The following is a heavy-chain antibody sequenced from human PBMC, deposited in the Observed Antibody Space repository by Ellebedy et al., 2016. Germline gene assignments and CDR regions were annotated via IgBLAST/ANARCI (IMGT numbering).Heavy chain of an antibody. Sequence: ASVKVSCXASGYTFRSYTISWVRQAPGQGLEWVGWISVYNGDTHYAQKVQGRVTMTTDTSMRTAYLEVRSLRSADTAVYYCVREGGGGWFDPWGQGTLVTVSS. V-gene: IGHV1-18*01. CDR1: GYTFRSYT. CDR2: ISVYNGDT. CDR3: VREGGGGWFDP. D-gene: IGHD4-23*01. J-gene: IGHJ5*02.